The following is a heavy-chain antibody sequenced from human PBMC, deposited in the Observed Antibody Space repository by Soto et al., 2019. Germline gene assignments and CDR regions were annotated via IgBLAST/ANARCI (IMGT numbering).Heavy chain of an antibody. CDR2: IYYSGST. D-gene: IGHD5-12*01. J-gene: IGHJ5*02. Sequence: QVQLQESGPGLVNPSETLSLTCTVSGDSITSYHWTCIRQPPGNGLDWIGSIYYSGSTNYNPALKSLVTISVDTSKNQFSLKLSSVTAADKDVYYCARDMSGGYNWFDPWGQGTLVTVSS. CDR1: GDSITSYH. V-gene: IGHV4-59*01. CDR3: ARDMSGGYNWFDP.